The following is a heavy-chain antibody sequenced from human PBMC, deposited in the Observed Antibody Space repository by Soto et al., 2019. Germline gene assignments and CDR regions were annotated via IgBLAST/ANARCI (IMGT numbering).Heavy chain of an antibody. J-gene: IGHJ6*02. CDR1: GFTVSSKY. V-gene: IGHV3-53*01. CDR2: IWSAGLI. CDR3: AREAPMDV. Sequence: GGSLRLSCAASGFTVSSKYMSWVRQAPGKGLEWVSVIWSAGLIYYADSERGRFTISRDISKNILYLEMTSLRADDTAVYYCAREAPMDVWGQGTTVTVSS.